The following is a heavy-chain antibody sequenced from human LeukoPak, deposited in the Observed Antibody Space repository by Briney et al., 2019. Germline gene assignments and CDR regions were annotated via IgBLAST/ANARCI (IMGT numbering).Heavy chain of an antibody. J-gene: IGHJ5*02. V-gene: IGHV3-21*01. CDR2: ISSSSTYI. Sequence: PGGSLRLSCAASGFTFSSYGMNWVRQAPGKGLQWVSSISSSSTYIYYADSVKGRFTISRDNAKNSLYLQMNSLRAEDTAVYYCARDMVREVTNNWFDPWGQGTLVTVS. CDR3: ARDMVREVTNNWFDP. CDR1: GFTFSSYG. D-gene: IGHD3-10*01.